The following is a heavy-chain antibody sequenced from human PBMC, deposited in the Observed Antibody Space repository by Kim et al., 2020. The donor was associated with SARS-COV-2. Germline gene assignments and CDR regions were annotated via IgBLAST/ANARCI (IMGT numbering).Heavy chain of an antibody. CDR3: ASFYDYIWGSYRFL. D-gene: IGHD3-16*02. V-gene: IGHV1-8*01. J-gene: IGHJ4*02. Sequence: YAQKFQGRVTMTRNTSISTAYMELSSLRSEDTAVYYCASFYDYIWGSYRFLWGQGTLVTVSS.